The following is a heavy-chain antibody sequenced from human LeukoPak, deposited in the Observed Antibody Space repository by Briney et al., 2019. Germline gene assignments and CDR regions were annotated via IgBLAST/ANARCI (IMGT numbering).Heavy chain of an antibody. CDR3: ARGLRYYYGSGSYPKRFDY. CDR2: ISAYNGNT. D-gene: IGHD3-10*01. CDR1: GYTFTSYG. J-gene: IGHJ4*02. V-gene: IGHV1-18*01. Sequence: ASMKVSCKASGYTFTSYGISWVRQAPGQGREWMGWISAYNGNTNYAQKLQGRATMTTDTSTSTAYMELSSLRSEDTAVYYCARGLRYYYGSGSYPKRFDYWGQGTLVTVSS.